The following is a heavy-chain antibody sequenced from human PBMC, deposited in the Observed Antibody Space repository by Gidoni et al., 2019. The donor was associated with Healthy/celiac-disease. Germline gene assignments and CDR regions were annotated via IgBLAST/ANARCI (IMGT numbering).Heavy chain of an antibody. CDR3: ARAAGITMIVHGFDY. Sequence: QVQLVQSGAEVKKPGASVKVSCKASGYTFTSYYRHWVRQAPGQGLEWMGIINPSGGSTSYAQKFQGRVTMTRDTSTSTVYMELSSLRSEDTAVYYCARAAGITMIVHGFDYWGQGTLVTVSS. J-gene: IGHJ4*02. CDR1: GYTFTSYY. D-gene: IGHD3-22*01. CDR2: INPSGGST. V-gene: IGHV1-46*01.